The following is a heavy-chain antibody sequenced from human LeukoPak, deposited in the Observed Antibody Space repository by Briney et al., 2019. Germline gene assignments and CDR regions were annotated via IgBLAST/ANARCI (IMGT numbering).Heavy chain of an antibody. Sequence: GGSLRLSCAASGFTFDDYGLSWVRQVPGKGLEWVSGLNWNGASTGYADSVKGRFTISRDNAKNSLYLQMNSLRAEDTAFYYCAKSGRYYYDSSAYPGLDYWGQGTLVTVSS. J-gene: IGHJ4*02. CDR1: GFTFDDYG. CDR3: AKSGRYYYDSSAYPGLDY. V-gene: IGHV3-20*04. CDR2: LNWNGAST. D-gene: IGHD3-22*01.